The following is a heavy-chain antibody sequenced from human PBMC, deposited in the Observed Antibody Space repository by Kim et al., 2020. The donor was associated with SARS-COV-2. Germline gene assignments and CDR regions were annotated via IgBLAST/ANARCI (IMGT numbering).Heavy chain of an antibody. J-gene: IGHJ5*02. Sequence: GGSLRLSCAASGFTFSSYGMHWVRQAPGKGLEWVAVISYDGSNKYYADSVKGRFTISRDNSKNTLYLQMNSLRAEDTAVYYCAKDVGYCSGGSCTVYNWFDPWGQGTLVTVSS. CDR2: ISYDGSNK. V-gene: IGHV3-30*18. CDR1: GFTFSSYG. CDR3: AKDVGYCSGGSCTVYNWFDP. D-gene: IGHD2-15*01.